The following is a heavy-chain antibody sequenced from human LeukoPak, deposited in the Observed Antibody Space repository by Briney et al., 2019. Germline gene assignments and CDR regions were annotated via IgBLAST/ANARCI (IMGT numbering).Heavy chain of an antibody. CDR2: IYYSGST. V-gene: IGHV4-59*01. CDR3: GAATAYYYYYGMDV. CDR1: GGSISSYY. Sequence: PSETLSRTCTVSGGSISSYYWSWIRQPPGKGLEWIGYIYYSGSTNYNPSLRSRVTISVDTSKNQFSLKLSSVTAADTAVYYCGAATAYYYYYGMDVWGQGTTVTVSS. D-gene: IGHD6-25*01. J-gene: IGHJ6*02.